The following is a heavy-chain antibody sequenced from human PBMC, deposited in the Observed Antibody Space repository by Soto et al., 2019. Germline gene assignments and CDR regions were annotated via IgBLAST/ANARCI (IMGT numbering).Heavy chain of an antibody. CDR3: AKDLQQWLVEGSWFDP. CDR1: GFTFSSYA. CDR2: ISGTGGST. D-gene: IGHD6-19*01. Sequence: EVQLLESGGGLVQPGGSLRLSCAASGFTFSSYAMSWVRQAPGKGLEWVSDISGTGGSTYYADFVKGRFTISRDNSKNKRHLQMNSLRAEDTAVYYCAKDLQQWLVEGSWFDPWGQGTMVTVSS. J-gene: IGHJ5*02. V-gene: IGHV3-23*01.